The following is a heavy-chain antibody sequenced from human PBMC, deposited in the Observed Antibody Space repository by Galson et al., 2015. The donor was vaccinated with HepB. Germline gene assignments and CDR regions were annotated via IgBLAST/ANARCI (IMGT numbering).Heavy chain of an antibody. D-gene: IGHD3-10*01. V-gene: IGHV3-48*04. CDR3: AKVPELLWFDY. Sequence: SLRLSCAASTFIFSTYSMDWVRQAPGKGLEWVSYISSSSTTIYYADSVKGRFTISRDNAKNSLYLQMNSLRAEDTAVYYCAKVPELLWFDYWGQGTLVTVSS. CDR1: TFIFSTYS. J-gene: IGHJ4*02. CDR2: ISSSSTTI.